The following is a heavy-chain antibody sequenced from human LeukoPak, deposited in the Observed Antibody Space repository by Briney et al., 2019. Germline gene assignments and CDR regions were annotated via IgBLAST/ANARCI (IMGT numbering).Heavy chain of an antibody. D-gene: IGHD3-10*01. CDR3: ERRQSGDLAAFDY. CDR2: INPSGGST. J-gene: IGHJ4*02. V-gene: IGHV1-46*01. Sequence: ASVKVSCKASGYTFTSYYMHWVRQAPGQGLEWMGIINPSGGSTSYAQKFQGRVTMTRDASTSTVYMELSSLRSEDTAVYYCERRQSGDLAAFDYWDQGTLVTVSS. CDR1: GYTFTSYY.